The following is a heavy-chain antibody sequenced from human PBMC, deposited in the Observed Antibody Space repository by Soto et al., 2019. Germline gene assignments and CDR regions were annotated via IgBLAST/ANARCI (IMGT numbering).Heavy chain of an antibody. CDR1: GFTFSSYG. Sequence: GGSLRLSCAASGFTFSSYGMHWVRQAPGKGLEWVAVIWYDGSNKYYADSVKGRFTISRDNSKNTLYLQMNSLRAEDTAVYYCTSDSNFLEWLPSYYYYYYGMDVWGQGTTVTVSS. J-gene: IGHJ6*02. CDR2: IWYDGSNK. V-gene: IGHV3-33*01. CDR3: TSDSNFLEWLPSYYYYYYGMDV. D-gene: IGHD3-3*01.